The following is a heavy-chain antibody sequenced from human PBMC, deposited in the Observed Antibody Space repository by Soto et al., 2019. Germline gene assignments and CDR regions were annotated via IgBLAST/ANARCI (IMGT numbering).Heavy chain of an antibody. CDR2: IIPFIRAS. CDR1: GDTFGSYA. J-gene: IGHJ6*02. D-gene: IGHD3-10*01. Sequence: QVLLVQSGAEVKKPGSSVKVSCKTSGDTFGSYAISWVRQAPGQGLEWMGGIIPFIRASNYAQKFQGRATITAEESTTQVHMDVSILRYEATAVYYCARNLRSFGSVSFFRCMDVWGQGTTVTVSS. CDR3: ARNLRSFGSVSFFRCMDV. V-gene: IGHV1-69*01.